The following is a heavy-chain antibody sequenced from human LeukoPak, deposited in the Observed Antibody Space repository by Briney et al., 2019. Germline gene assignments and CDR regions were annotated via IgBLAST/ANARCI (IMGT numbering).Heavy chain of an antibody. CDR1: GFTFSSYA. V-gene: IGHV3-23*01. CDR2: ISGSGGST. Sequence: GGSLRLSCAASGFTFSSYAMSWVRQAPGKGLEWVSAISGSGGSTYYADSVKGRFTISRDNSKNTLYLQMNSLRAEDTAVYYCAKVGPGRVSWSGGLNDAFDIWGQGTMVTVSS. D-gene: IGHD3-3*01. CDR3: AKVGPGRVSWSGGLNDAFDI. J-gene: IGHJ3*02.